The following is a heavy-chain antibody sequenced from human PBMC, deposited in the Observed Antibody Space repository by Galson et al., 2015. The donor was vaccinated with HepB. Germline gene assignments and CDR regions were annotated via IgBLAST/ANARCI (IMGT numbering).Heavy chain of an antibody. CDR1: GFTFSSYS. D-gene: IGHD2-2*01. CDR3: AREGYCSTTSCYQDAFDI. V-gene: IGHV3-21*01. Sequence: SLRLSCAASGFTFSSYSMHWVRQAPGKGLEWVSSISSTSSYIYYADSVKGRFTISRDNAKNSLYLLMNSLRAEDTAVYYCAREGYCSTTSCYQDAFDIWGQGTMVTVSS. CDR2: ISSTSSYI. J-gene: IGHJ3*02.